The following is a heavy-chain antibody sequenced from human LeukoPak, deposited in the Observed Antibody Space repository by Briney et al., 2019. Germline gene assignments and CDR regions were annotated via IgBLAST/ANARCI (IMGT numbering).Heavy chain of an antibody. J-gene: IGHJ3*02. CDR1: GFSFSTYG. CDR2: IWYDGSNK. Sequence: TGGSLRLSCAASGFSFSTYGMHWVRQAPGKWLEWVAVIWYDGSNKYYADSVKGRFTISRDNSKNTLYLQMNSIRAEDTAVYYCAKGPWHAFDIWGQGTMVTVSS. CDR3: AKGPWHAFDI. D-gene: IGHD5-24*01. V-gene: IGHV3-33*06.